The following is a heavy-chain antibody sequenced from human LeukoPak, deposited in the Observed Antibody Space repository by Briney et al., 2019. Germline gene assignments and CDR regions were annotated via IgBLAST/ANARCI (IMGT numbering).Heavy chain of an antibody. CDR1: GFAFSDYD. D-gene: IGHD5-24*01. V-gene: IGHV3-48*01. CDR3: AKSGYNRFDY. CDR2: ISDSSSTI. Sequence: PGGSLRLSCIGSGFAFSDYDMNWVRQAPGKGPEWLSYISDSSSTIYNADSVKGRFTISRDNSKNTLYLQMNSLRAEDTAVYYCAKSGYNRFDYWGQGTLVTVSS. J-gene: IGHJ4*02.